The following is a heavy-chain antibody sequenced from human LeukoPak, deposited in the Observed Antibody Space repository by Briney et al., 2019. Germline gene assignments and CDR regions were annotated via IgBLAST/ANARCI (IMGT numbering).Heavy chain of an antibody. D-gene: IGHD5-12*01. CDR1: GFTFSSYA. J-gene: IGHJ4*02. CDR3: TTDRATLGFDY. Sequence: KPGGSLRLSCAASGFTFSSYAMSWVRQAPGKGLEWVGRIKSKTDGGTTDYAAPVKGRFTISRDDSKNTLYLQMNSLKTEDTAVYYCTTDRATLGFDYWGQGTLVTVSS. CDR2: IKSKTDGGTT. V-gene: IGHV3-15*01.